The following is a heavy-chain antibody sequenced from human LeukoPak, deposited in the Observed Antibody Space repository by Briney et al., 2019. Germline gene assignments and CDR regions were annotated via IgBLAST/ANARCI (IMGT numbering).Heavy chain of an antibody. Sequence: GGPLRLSCAASGFTFSSSAMIWLRQAPGKGVGWVSAISGSGASTYYADSVKGRFTISRDNSKNTLYLQMSSLRAEDTAVYYCAKGLVVVTITGYVDYWGQGTLVTVSS. D-gene: IGHD3-22*01. J-gene: IGHJ4*02. CDR1: GFTFSSSA. CDR2: ISGSGAST. CDR3: AKGLVVVTITGYVDY. V-gene: IGHV3-23*01.